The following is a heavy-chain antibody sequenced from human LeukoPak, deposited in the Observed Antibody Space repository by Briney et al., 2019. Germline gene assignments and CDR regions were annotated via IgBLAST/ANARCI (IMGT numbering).Heavy chain of an antibody. D-gene: IGHD3-10*01. V-gene: IGHV4-31*03. CDR2: IYYSGTT. CDR3: ARDGSHGQTDY. J-gene: IGHJ4*02. CDR1: GGSISSGVYY. Sequence: PSQTLSLTCTVSGGSISSGVYYWSWIRQLPGKGLEWIGYIYYSGTTYYNPSLKSRATISVDTSKNQFSLRLSSVTAADTAVYFCARDGSHGQTDYWGQGTLVTVSS.